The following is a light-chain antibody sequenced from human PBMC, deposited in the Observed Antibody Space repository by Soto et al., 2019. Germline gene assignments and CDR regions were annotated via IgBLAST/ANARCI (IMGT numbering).Light chain of an antibody. CDR3: QQSNSYPWT. Sequence: DIQMTQSPSTLSASVGDRVTITCRASQSISTWLAWYQQQPGRAPKLLIYKASSLESGVPSRFSGSGSGTEFTLTISSLQPDDFATFYCQQSNSYPWTFGQGTTVEVK. CDR2: KAS. CDR1: QSISTW. J-gene: IGKJ1*01. V-gene: IGKV1-5*03.